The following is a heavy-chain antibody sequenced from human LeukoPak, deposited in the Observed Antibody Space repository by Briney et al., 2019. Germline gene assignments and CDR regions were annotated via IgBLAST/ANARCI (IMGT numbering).Heavy chain of an antibody. CDR3: ATCGTLGHSGTHYRFDF. J-gene: IGHJ4*02. Sequence: SVKVSCKASGGNFRTSPITWVRQARGQGLEWMGRIIPILNIPNYAQKFQDRLTITADTSTATVYMELTSLRSDDTAIYFCATCGTLGHSGTHYRFDFWGQGSLVTVSS. D-gene: IGHD1-26*01. V-gene: IGHV1-69*02. CDR2: IIPILNIP. CDR1: GGNFRTSP.